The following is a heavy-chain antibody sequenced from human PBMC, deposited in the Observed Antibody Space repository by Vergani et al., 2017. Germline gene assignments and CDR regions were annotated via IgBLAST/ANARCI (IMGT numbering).Heavy chain of an antibody. CDR1: GYTFTSYD. Sequence: VQLVQSGAEVKKPGASVKVSCKASGYTFTSYDINWVRQATGQGLEWMGGIIPIFGTANYAQKFQGRVTITADESTSTAYMELSSLGSEDTAVYYCARHETSATFSWFDPWGQGTLVTVSS. D-gene: IGHD1-1*01. V-gene: IGHV1-69*01. CDR2: IIPIFGTA. J-gene: IGHJ5*02. CDR3: ARHETSATFSWFDP.